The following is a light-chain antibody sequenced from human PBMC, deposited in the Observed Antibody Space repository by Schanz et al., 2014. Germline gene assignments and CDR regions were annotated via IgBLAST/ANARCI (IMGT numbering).Light chain of an antibody. CDR3: AAWDDSLNGWV. V-gene: IGLV1-40*01. CDR2: SNN. Sequence: QSVLTQPPSVSGAPGQRVTISCTGSSCNIGAGYDVHWYQQLPGTAPKLLIYSNNQRPPGVPDRFSDSKSGTSASLAISGLQSEDEADYYCAAWDDSLNGWVFGGGTKLTVL. J-gene: IGLJ3*02. CDR1: SCNIGAGYD.